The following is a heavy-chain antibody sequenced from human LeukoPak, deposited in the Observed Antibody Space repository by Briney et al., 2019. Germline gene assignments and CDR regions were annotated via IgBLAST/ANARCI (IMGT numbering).Heavy chain of an antibody. CDR1: GGSISSGGYY. CDR3: ARHDPIVGTPDAFDI. CDR2: IYYSGST. J-gene: IGHJ3*02. V-gene: IGHV4-61*08. Sequence: SQTLSLTCTVSGGSISSGGYYWSWIRQPPGKGLEWIAYIYYSGSTDYNPSLKSRVTISLDTSKNQFSLKLSSVTAADTAVYHCARHDPIVGTPDAFDIWGQGTMVTVSS. D-gene: IGHD1-26*01.